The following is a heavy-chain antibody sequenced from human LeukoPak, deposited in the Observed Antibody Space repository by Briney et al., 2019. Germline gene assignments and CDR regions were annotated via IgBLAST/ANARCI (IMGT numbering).Heavy chain of an antibody. CDR1: GFTFSDHY. CDR3: AKPYCSSTSCQGYYRFYSMDV. Sequence: GGSLRLSCAASGFTFSDHYMDWVRQAPGKGLEWVGRTKNKANSYITEYAASVKGRFTISRDDSKTSVYLQMNSLRAEDTALYYCAKPYCSSTSCQGYYRFYSMDVWGKGTTVTISS. J-gene: IGHJ6*03. V-gene: IGHV3-72*01. CDR2: TKNKANSYIT. D-gene: IGHD2-2*01.